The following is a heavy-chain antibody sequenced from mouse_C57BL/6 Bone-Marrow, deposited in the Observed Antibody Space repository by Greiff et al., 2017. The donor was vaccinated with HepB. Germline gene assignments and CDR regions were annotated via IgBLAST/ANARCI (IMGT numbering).Heavy chain of an antibody. CDR1: GYTFTSYW. Sequence: QVQLKQPGAELVKPGASVKMSCKASGYTFTSYWITWVKQRPGQGLEWIGDIYPGSGSTNYNEKFKSKATLTVDTSSSTAYMQLSSLTSEDSAVYYCARSSYGSSWDYWGQGTTLTVSS. V-gene: IGHV1-55*01. J-gene: IGHJ2*01. D-gene: IGHD1-1*01. CDR3: ARSSYGSSWDY. CDR2: IYPGSGST.